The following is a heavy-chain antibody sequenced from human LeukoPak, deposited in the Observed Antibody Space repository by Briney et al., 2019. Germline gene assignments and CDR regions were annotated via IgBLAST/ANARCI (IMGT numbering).Heavy chain of an antibody. J-gene: IGHJ6*02. CDR1: GFTFSDYD. CDR2: ISSDGSTI. Sequence: PGGSLRLSCAASGFTFSDYDMSWIRQAPGKGLEWVSFISSDGSTIHYADSVKGRFTISRDNAKNSLYLQINSLRVEDTAVYYCASAPFGEAGWGYGLDVWGQGTTVTVSS. V-gene: IGHV3-11*01. CDR3: ASAPFGEAGWGYGLDV. D-gene: IGHD3-10*01.